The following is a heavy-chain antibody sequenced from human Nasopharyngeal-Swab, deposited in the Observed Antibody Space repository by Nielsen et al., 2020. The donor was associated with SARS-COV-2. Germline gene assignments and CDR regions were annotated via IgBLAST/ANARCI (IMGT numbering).Heavy chain of an antibody. CDR2: IYPGDSDT. D-gene: IGHD6-13*01. CDR3: ARLPMRAASGRGAFDI. Sequence: KVSCKASGYNFATYWIGWVRQMPGEGPRWMGLIYPGDSDTRYSPSLQGQVTISADRSITTAYLQWSSLKASDTAMYYCARLPMRAASGRGAFDIWGQGTMVTVPS. V-gene: IGHV5-51*01. J-gene: IGHJ3*02. CDR1: GYNFATYW.